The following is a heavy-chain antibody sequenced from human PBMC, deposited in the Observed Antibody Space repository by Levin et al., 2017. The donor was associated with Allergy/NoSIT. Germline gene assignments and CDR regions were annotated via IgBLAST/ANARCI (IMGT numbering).Heavy chain of an antibody. Sequence: SETLSLTCNVSGDSISNYYWSWIRQPPGKGLEWIAYIYYSGTINYNPSLKSRVTISVDTSRNQFSLKLTSVTAADTAVYYCARLPWGGDYFDHWGQGTLVAVSS. V-gene: IGHV4-59*08. D-gene: IGHD7-27*01. CDR3: ARLPWGGDYFDH. J-gene: IGHJ4*02. CDR1: GDSISNYY. CDR2: IYYSGTI.